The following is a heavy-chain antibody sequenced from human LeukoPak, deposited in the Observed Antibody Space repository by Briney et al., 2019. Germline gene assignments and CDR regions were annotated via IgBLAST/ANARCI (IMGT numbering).Heavy chain of an antibody. V-gene: IGHV3-23*01. D-gene: IGHD3-10*01. CDR2: ISGSGGST. CDR3: AKDREVLLWFGELSGYYFDY. CDR1: GFTFSSYA. J-gene: IGHJ4*02. Sequence: GGSLRLSCAASGFTFSSYAMSWVRQAPGKGLEWVSAISGSGGSTYYADSVKGRFTISRDNSKNTLYLQMNSLRAEDTAVYYCAKDREVLLWFGELSGYYFDYWGQGTLVTVSS.